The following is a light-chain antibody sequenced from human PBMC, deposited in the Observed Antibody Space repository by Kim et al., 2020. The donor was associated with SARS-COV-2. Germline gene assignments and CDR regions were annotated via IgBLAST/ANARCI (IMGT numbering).Light chain of an antibody. CDR2: DAS. J-gene: IGKJ4*01. CDR3: QQRSNWPLT. V-gene: IGKV3-11*01. Sequence: LSQGERATLSCRASQSVRSYLAWYQQKPGQAPRLLIYDASNRATGIPARFSGSGSGTDFTLTISSLEPEDFAVYYCQQRSNWPLTFGGGTKVDIK. CDR1: QSVRSY.